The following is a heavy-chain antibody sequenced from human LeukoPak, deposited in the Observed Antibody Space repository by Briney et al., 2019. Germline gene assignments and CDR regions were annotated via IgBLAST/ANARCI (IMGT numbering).Heavy chain of an antibody. V-gene: IGHV5-51*01. Sequence: GESLKISCKGSGYRFTSYWIGWVRQMPGKGLEWMGLIYPDDSDTRCSPSFQGQVTISADKSISTAYLQWSSLKASDTAMYYCAIGGDSTTSCYRCFDYWGQGTLVTVSS. CDR2: IYPDDSDT. D-gene: IGHD2-2*02. CDR1: GYRFTSYW. J-gene: IGHJ4*02. CDR3: AIGGDSTTSCYRCFDY.